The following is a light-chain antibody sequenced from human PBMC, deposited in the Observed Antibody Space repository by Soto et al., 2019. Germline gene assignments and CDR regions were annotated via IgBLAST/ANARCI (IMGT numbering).Light chain of an antibody. Sequence: QSVLTQPASVSGSPGQSITISCTGTSSDVGGYNYVSWYQQHPGKAPKLMIYDVSNRPSGVSNRFSGSKSGDTASLTISGLQAEDEADYYCSSDTTGSTLFGTGNKVTVL. CDR1: SSDVGGYNY. CDR2: DVS. J-gene: IGLJ1*01. V-gene: IGLV2-14*01. CDR3: SSDTTGSTL.